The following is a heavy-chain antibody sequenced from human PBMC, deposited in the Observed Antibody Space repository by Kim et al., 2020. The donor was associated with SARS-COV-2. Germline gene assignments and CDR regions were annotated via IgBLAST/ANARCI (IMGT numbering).Heavy chain of an antibody. Sequence: PSLNSRITMSVDTSKTQFSLRLTSVTAADTAMYYCARGIYGGGSSYKGIDSWGQGTLVTVSS. V-gene: IGHV4-31*02. D-gene: IGHD3-10*01. J-gene: IGHJ4*02. CDR3: ARGIYGGGSSYKGIDS.